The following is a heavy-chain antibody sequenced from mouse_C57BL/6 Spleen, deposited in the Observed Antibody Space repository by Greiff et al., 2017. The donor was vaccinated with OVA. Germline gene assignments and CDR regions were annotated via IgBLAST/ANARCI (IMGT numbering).Heavy chain of an antibody. D-gene: IGHD1-1*01. Sequence: VQLQQSGAELVRPGASVTLSCKASGYTFTDYEMHWVKQTPVHGLEWIGAIDPETGGTAYNQKFKGKAILTADKSSSTAYMELRSLTSEDSAVYYCTRGMGLTTVVANFDYWGQGTTLTVSS. V-gene: IGHV1-15*01. J-gene: IGHJ2*01. CDR3: TRGMGLTTVVANFDY. CDR2: IDPETGGT. CDR1: GYTFTDYE.